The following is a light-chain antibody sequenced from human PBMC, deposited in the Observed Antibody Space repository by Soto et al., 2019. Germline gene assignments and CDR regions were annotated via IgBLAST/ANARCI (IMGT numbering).Light chain of an antibody. V-gene: IGKV1-5*03. CDR3: QQYSNSPLT. CDR1: QSIGNW. Sequence: DIQMTQSPSTLSASVGDRVTITCRASQSIGNWLAWYQQKPGKAPKLLFYKASSLESGVPSRFSGSRSGTEFTLTTSSLQPDDFATYYDQQYSNSPLTFGGGTTVEIK. CDR2: KAS. J-gene: IGKJ4*01.